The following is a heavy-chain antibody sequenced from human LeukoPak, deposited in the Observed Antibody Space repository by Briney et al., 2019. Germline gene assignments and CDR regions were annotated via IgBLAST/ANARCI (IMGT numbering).Heavy chain of an antibody. J-gene: IGHJ4*02. CDR1: GGSISSYY. CDR2: IYTSGST. V-gene: IGHV4-4*07. CDR3: AGRGPYSSSWFDRGNYFDY. D-gene: IGHD6-13*01. Sequence: SETLSLTCTVSGGSISSYYWSWIRQPAGKGLEWIGRIYTSGSTNYNPSLKSRVTMSVDTSKNQFSLKLSSVTAADTAVYYCAGRGPYSSSWFDRGNYFDYWGQGTLVTVSS.